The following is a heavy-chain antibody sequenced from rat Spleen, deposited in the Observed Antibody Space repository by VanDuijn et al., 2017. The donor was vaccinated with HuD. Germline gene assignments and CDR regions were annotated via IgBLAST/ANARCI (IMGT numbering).Heavy chain of an antibody. CDR2: IWSHGVT. CDR3: ARSDTIAAMGHY. Sequence: QIQLKESGPGLVQQSQTLSLTCTVSGLSLTSNSVSWIRQPPGKGLEWMGVIWSHGVTDYNSAIKYRLSISRDTSKSQVFLKMISLQTEDTAMYFCARSDTIAAMGHYWGQGVMVTVSS. J-gene: IGHJ2*01. V-gene: IGHV2-47*01. CDR1: GLSLTSNS. D-gene: IGHD1-2*01.